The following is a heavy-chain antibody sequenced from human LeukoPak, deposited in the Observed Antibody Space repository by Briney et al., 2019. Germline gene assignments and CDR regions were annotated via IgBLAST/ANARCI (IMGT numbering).Heavy chain of an antibody. CDR3: ARGRRSGNSFCSDF. V-gene: IGHV1-69*05. Sequence: GASVKVSCKASGGTFINYAIIWVRQAPGQGLEWMGGMIPTLGTRNYAQSFQGRASTTTDESTSTAYMELNSLRAEDTAVYYCARGRRSGNSFCSDFWGQGTLVTVSS. D-gene: IGHD5-18*01. J-gene: IGHJ4*02. CDR1: GGTFINYA. CDR2: MIPTLGTR.